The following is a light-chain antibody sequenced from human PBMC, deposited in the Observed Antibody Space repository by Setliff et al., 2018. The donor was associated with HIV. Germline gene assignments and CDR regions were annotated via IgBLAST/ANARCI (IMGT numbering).Light chain of an antibody. CDR1: SSDLGGHNY. J-gene: IGLJ1*01. V-gene: IGLV2-14*01. CDR3: SSYTSSSTIV. CDR2: EVR. Sequence: QSALTQPASVSGSPGQSITISCTGTSSDLGGHNYVSWYQQHPGKAPKLMIYEVRNRPSGISNRVSGSKSGNTASLTISELQAEDEADYYCSSYTSSSTIVFGTGTRSPS.